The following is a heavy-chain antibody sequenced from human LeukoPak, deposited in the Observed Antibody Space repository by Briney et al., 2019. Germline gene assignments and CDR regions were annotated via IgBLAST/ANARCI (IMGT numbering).Heavy chain of an antibody. V-gene: IGHV1-2*02. J-gene: IGHJ4*02. CDR2: INPNSGGT. CDR1: GYTFTRYY. D-gene: IGHD1-14*01. CDR3: ARGGLAGRALDHPTFDY. Sequence: ASVKDSFQGSGYTFTRYYMHWLRQARGRGLDWVGWINPNSGGTKYAQKFQGRVTMPRDTSISTAYMELSRLRSDGTAVYYCARGGLAGRALDHPTFDYWGQGTLVTVSS.